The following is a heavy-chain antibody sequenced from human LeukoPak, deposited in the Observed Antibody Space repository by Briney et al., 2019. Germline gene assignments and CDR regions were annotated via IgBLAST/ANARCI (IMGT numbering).Heavy chain of an antibody. CDR2: IYTSGST. J-gene: IGHJ5*02. CDR1: GGSISSYY. CDR3: ARDYGDALLNWFDP. V-gene: IGHV4-4*07. Sequence: SETLSLTCTVSGGSISSYYWSWIRQPAGKGLEWIGRIYTSGSTNYNPSLKSRVTMSVDTSKNQFSLKLSSVTAADTAVYYCARDYGDALLNWFDPWGQGTLVTVSS. D-gene: IGHD4-17*01.